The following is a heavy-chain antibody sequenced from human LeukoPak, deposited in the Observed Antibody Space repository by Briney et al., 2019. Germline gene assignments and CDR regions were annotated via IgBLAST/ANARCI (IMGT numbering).Heavy chain of an antibody. V-gene: IGHV3-30*02. CDR2: IRYDGSNK. CDR1: GFTFSSYG. D-gene: IGHD3-16*02. Sequence: GGSLRLSCAASGFTFSSYGMHWVRQAPGKGLEWVAFIRYDGSNKYYADSVKGRFTISRDNAKNSLYLQMNSLRAEDTAVYYCARSGRTDYVWGSYRYLDYWGQGTLVTVSS. J-gene: IGHJ4*02. CDR3: ARSGRTDYVWGSYRYLDY.